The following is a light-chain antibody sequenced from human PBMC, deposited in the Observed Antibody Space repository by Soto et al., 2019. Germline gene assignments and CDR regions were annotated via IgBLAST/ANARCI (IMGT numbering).Light chain of an antibody. CDR2: VEGSGSY. Sequence: QAVVTQSSSASASLGSSVKLTCTLSSGHSSYIIAWHQQQPGKAPRCLMKVEGSGSYNKGSGVPDRFSGSSSGADRYLTISNLQFEDEADYFCETWDNNTGVFGGGTKVTVL. J-gene: IGLJ3*02. CDR1: SGHSSYI. CDR3: ETWDNNTGV. V-gene: IGLV4-60*02.